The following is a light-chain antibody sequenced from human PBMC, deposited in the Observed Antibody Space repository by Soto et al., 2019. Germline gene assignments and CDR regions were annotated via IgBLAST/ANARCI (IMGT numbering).Light chain of an antibody. V-gene: IGLV2-14*01. J-gene: IGLJ1*01. Sequence: QSALTQPASVSGSPGQSITISCTGTSSDVGGYNYVSWYQQHPGKAPKVMIYEVNNRPSGISNRFSGSKSGNTASLTISGLQAEDEADYYCSSYASNSTYVFGTGTKLTVL. CDR1: SSDVGGYNY. CDR3: SSYASNSTYV. CDR2: EVN.